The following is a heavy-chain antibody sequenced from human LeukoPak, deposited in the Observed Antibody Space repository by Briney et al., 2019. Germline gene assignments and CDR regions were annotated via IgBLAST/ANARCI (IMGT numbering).Heavy chain of an antibody. V-gene: IGHV3-21*01. CDR2: ISSSSSYI. J-gene: IGHJ4*02. Sequence: PGGSLRLSCAASGFTFSSYEMNWVRQAPGKGLEWVSSISSSSSYIYYADSVKGRFTISRDNAKNSLYLQMNSLRAEDTAVYYCARCAAGSWSPLDYWGQGTLVTVSS. D-gene: IGHD6-13*01. CDR3: ARCAAGSWSPLDY. CDR1: GFTFSSYE.